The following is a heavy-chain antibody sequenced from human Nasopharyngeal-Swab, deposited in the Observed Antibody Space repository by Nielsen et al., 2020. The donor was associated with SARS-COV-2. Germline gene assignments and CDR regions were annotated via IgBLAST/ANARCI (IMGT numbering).Heavy chain of an antibody. D-gene: IGHD1-26*01. J-gene: IGHJ6*02. V-gene: IGHV5-51*01. CDR3: ARPMRPMGHYYFGMDV. Sequence: KVSGKGSGYSFTTYWIGWVSQMPGKGLEWMGIIYPGDSNTRYSPSFQGQVTISVDKYSSTAHLQWSSLKASDTAIYYCARPMRPMGHYYFGMDVWGQGTTVTVSS. CDR1: GYSFTTYW. CDR2: IYPGDSNT.